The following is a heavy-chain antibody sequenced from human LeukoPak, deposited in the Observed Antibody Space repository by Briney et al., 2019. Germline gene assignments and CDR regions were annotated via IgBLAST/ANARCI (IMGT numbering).Heavy chain of an antibody. CDR2: INPNSGDT. CDR3: ARDYCSSTSCLFDY. Sequence: ASVKVPCKASGYTFTGYHMHWVRQAPGQGLEWMGRINPNSGDTNYAQKFQGRVTMTRDTSISTAYMELSRLRSDDTAVYYCARDYCSSTSCLFDYWGQGTLVTVSS. D-gene: IGHD2-2*01. J-gene: IGHJ4*02. CDR1: GYTFTGYH. V-gene: IGHV1-2*06.